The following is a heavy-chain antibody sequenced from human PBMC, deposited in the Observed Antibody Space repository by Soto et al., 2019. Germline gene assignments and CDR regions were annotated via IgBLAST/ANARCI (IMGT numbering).Heavy chain of an antibody. Sequence: GSLRLSCAASGFTFTRYSMNWVRQAPGKGLERVSSISSTTNYIYYADSMKGRFTVSRDNAKNSVYLEMNSLSAEDTAVYYCARESEDLTSNFDYWGQGTLVTVSS. J-gene: IGHJ4*02. CDR2: ISSTTNYI. CDR1: GFTFTRYS. V-gene: IGHV3-21*01. CDR3: ARESEDLTSNFDY.